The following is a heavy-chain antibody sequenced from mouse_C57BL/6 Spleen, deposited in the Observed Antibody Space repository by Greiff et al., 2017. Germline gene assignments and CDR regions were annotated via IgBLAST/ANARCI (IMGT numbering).Heavy chain of an antibody. CDR3: ARGWFLDD. J-gene: IGHJ2*01. V-gene: IGHV7-1*01. D-gene: IGHD2-3*01. CDR1: GFTFSDFY. CDR2: SRNKANDYTT. Sequence: EVKLVESGGGLVQSGRSLRLSCATSGFTFSDFYMEWVRQAPGKGLEWIAASRNKANDYTTEYSASVKGRFIVSRDTSQSILYLQMNALRAEDTASYYCARGWFLDDWGQGTTLTVSS.